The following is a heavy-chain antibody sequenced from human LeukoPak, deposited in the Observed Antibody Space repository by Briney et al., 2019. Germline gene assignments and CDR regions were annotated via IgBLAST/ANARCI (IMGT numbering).Heavy chain of an antibody. CDR1: GFTFSSYA. V-gene: IGHV3-23*01. CDR3: AKSRRVTETFYWFDP. CDR2: ISGSGGST. J-gene: IGHJ5*02. Sequence: PAGSLRLSCAASGFTFSSYAMSWVRQAPGKGLEWVSDISGSGGSTYYADSVKGRFTISRDNSKNTVYLQMNSLRAEDTAVYYCAKSRRVTETFYWFDPWGQGTLVTVSS. D-gene: IGHD2-21*02.